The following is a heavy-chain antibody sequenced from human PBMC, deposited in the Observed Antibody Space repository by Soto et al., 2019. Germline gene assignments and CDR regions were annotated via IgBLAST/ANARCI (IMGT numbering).Heavy chain of an antibody. CDR1: GYTFTGYY. Sequence: VKVSCKASGYTFTGYYMHWVRQAPGQGLEWMGWINPNSGGTNYAQKFQGRVTMTRDTSISTAYMELSRLRSDDTAVYYCALIFRFLEWLSLDYWGQGTLVTVSS. J-gene: IGHJ4*02. V-gene: IGHV1-2*02. D-gene: IGHD3-3*01. CDR2: INPNSGGT. CDR3: ALIFRFLEWLSLDY.